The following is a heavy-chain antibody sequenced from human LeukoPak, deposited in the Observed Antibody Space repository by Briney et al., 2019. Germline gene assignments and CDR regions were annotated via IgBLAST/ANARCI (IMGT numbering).Heavy chain of an antibody. Sequence: ASVKVSCKASGYTFTGYYMHWVRQAPGQGLEWMGWINPNSGGTNYAQKSQGRVTMTRDTSISTAYMELSRLRSDDTAVYYCAREGYDFWSGYPGSAFDIWGQGTMVTVSS. CDR1: GYTFTGYY. CDR2: INPNSGGT. V-gene: IGHV1-2*02. D-gene: IGHD3-3*01. J-gene: IGHJ3*02. CDR3: AREGYDFWSGYPGSAFDI.